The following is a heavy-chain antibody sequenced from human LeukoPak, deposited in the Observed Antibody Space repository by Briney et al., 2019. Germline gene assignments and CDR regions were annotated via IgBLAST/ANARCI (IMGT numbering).Heavy chain of an antibody. CDR2: LNSDGSST. V-gene: IGHV3-74*01. J-gene: IGHJ4*02. Sequence: GGSLRLSCAASGFTFSSSWMHWVRQAPGKGLVWVSRLNSDGSSTSYADSVKGRFTISRDNAKNTLYLQMNSLRAEDTAVYYCARDASYSSGCPDYWGQGTLVTVSS. CDR3: ARDASYSSGCPDY. D-gene: IGHD6-19*01. CDR1: GFTFSSSW.